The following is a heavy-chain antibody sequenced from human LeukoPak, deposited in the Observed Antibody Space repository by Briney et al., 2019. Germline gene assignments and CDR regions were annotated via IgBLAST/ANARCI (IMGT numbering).Heavy chain of an antibody. J-gene: IGHJ4*02. V-gene: IGHV3-33*06. CDR1: GFTFSSYG. CDR2: IWYDGSNK. Sequence: PGGSLRLSRAASGFTFSSYGMHWVRQAPGKGLEWVAVIWYDGSNKYYADSVKGRFTISRDNSKNTLYLQMNSLRAEDTAVYYCAKEQEELGDSSGYYFFDYWGQGTLVTVSS. D-gene: IGHD3-22*01. CDR3: AKEQEELGDSSGYYFFDY.